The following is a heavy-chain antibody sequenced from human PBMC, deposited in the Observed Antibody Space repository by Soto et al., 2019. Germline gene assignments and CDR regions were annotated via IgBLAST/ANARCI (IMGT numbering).Heavy chain of an antibody. CDR1: GYNFTSND. J-gene: IGHJ2*01. CDR3: ARGLVVVSATYWYFDL. D-gene: IGHD2-15*01. Sequence: QVQLVQSGAEVKKPGASVKVSCKASGYNFTSNDINWVRQAAVQGLEWIGWMNPNSGKAVYAQKFQGRVTMAGNTSISTAYMELSSLRSDDTAVYFCARGLVVVSATYWYFDLWGRGTLVTVSS. V-gene: IGHV1-8*01. CDR2: MNPNSGKA.